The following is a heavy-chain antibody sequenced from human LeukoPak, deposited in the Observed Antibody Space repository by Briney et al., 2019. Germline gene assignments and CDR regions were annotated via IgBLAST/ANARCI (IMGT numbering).Heavy chain of an antibody. D-gene: IGHD2-15*01. CDR2: IYYSGST. J-gene: IGHJ5*02. CDR1: GGSISSSSYY. CDR3: ARDGWGQYCSGGSCYSGGGENWFDP. V-gene: IGHV4-39*07. Sequence: SETLSLTCTVSGGSISSSSYYWGWIRQPPGKGLEWIGSIYYSGSTYYNPSLKSRVTISVDTSKNQFSLKLSSVTAADTAVYYCARDGWGQYCSGGSCYSGGGENWFDPWGQGTLVTVSS.